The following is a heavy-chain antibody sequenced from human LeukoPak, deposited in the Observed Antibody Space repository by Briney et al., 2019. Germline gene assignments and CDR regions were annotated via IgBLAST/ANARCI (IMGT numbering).Heavy chain of an antibody. CDR2: MNPNSGNT. CDR1: GYTFTSYD. J-gene: IGHJ4*02. D-gene: IGHD3-16*01. Sequence: GASVKVSCKASGYTFTSYDINWVRQATGQGLEWMGWMNPNSGNTGYAQKFQGRVTITRNTSISTAYMELSSLRSDDTAVYYCARGMGSRTYRRFDFWGQGTPVTVSS. V-gene: IGHV1-8*03. CDR3: ARGMGSRTYRRFDF.